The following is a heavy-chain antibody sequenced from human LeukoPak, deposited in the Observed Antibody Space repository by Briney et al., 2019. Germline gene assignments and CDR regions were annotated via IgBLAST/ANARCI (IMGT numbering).Heavy chain of an antibody. D-gene: IGHD3-3*01. J-gene: IGHJ3*02. CDR2: IYYSGST. Sequence: SETLSLTCTVSGGSISSYYWSWIRQPPGKGLEWIGYIYYSGSTNYNPSLKSRVTISVDTSKNQFSLKLSSVTAADTAVYYCASSITIFGVVRWYAFDIWGQGTMATVSS. CDR1: GGSISSYY. V-gene: IGHV4-59*01. CDR3: ASSITIFGVVRWYAFDI.